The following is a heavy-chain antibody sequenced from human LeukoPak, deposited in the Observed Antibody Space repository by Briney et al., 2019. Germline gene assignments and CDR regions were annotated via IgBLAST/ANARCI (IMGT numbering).Heavy chain of an antibody. V-gene: IGHV3-23*01. CDR2: ISGSGGST. D-gene: IGHD1-26*01. CDR3: AKVARRWELLRRAYYFDY. Sequence: GGSLRLSCAASGFTFSSYAMSWVCQAPGKGLEWVSAISGSGGSTYYADSVKGRFTISRDNSKNTLYLQMNSLRAEDTAVYYCAKVARRWELLRRAYYFDYWGQGTLVTVSS. J-gene: IGHJ4*02. CDR1: GFTFSSYA.